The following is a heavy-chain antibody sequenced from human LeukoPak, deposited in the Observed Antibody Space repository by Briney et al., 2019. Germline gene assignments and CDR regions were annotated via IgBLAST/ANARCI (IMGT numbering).Heavy chain of an antibody. Sequence: GGSLRLSCEASGFIFSNYEMKWIRQAPGKGLEWVAVISYDGSNKYYADSVKGRFTISRDNSKNTLYLQMNSLRAEDTAVYYCARDGFGIWGQGTMVTVSS. CDR3: ARDGFGI. D-gene: IGHD3-10*01. V-gene: IGHV3-30*19. CDR1: GFIFSNYE. CDR2: ISYDGSNK. J-gene: IGHJ3*02.